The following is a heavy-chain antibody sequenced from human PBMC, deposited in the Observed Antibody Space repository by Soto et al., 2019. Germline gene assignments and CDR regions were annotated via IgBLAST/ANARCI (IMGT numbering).Heavy chain of an antibody. V-gene: IGHV4-39*01. CDR3: AKLHCITNNCVPLDP. Sequence: SETLSLTCTVSGGSISETGYYWGWIRQPPGKGLEWIGNIYYSGSTDYNPSLKSRVTISVDTSKNQFSLKLSSVTAADTAVYYCAKLHCITNNCVPLDPWGQGTLVTVSS. J-gene: IGHJ5*02. D-gene: IGHD3-10*01. CDR2: IYYSGST. CDR1: GGSISETGYY.